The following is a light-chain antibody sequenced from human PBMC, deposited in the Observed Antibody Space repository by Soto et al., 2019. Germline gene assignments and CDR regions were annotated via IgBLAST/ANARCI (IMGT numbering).Light chain of an antibody. CDR1: SSDIGGYNW. V-gene: IGLV2-8*01. CDR3: ASYAGSSSV. J-gene: IGLJ1*01. CDR2: EVT. Sequence: QSALTQPPSASGSPGQSVTISCTGTSSDIGGYNWVSWYQQHPGKAPKLMIYEVTKRPSGVPDRFSGSKSGNTASLTVSGLQAEDEADYYCASYAGSSSVFGTGTKLTVL.